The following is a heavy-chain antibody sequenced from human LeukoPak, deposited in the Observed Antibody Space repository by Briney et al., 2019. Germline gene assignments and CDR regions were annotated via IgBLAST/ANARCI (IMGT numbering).Heavy chain of an antibody. Sequence: PGGSLRLSCAASGFTFSTHAVSWVRQAPGKGLEWVSAISGSGDNTYYGDSVKGRFTISRDNSKNTLYLQMNSLRAEDTAVYYCARWRYNWNDVLDYWGQGTLVTVSS. CDR2: ISGSGDNT. CDR1: GFTFSTHA. V-gene: IGHV3-23*01. CDR3: ARWRYNWNDVLDY. J-gene: IGHJ4*02. D-gene: IGHD1-20*01.